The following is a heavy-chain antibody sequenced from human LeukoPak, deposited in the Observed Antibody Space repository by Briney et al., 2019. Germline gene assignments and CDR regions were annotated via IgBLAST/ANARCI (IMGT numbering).Heavy chain of an antibody. D-gene: IGHD3-9*01. Sequence: GGSLRLSCAVSGFSVSSNYMNWVRQAPGKGLEWGSVIYSDGSTYYVDSVKGRLTIYRDNSKNTVYLQMNSLRAEDTAVYYCARRLFDRGVYLAAIDPWGQGTLVTVSS. CDR3: ARRLFDRGVYLAAIDP. V-gene: IGHV3-66*04. CDR2: IYSDGST. CDR1: GFSVSSNY. J-gene: IGHJ5*02.